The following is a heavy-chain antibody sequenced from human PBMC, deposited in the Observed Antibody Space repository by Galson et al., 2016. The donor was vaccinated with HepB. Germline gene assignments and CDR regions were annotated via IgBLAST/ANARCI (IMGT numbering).Heavy chain of an antibody. CDR3: ARAEMKSRGRDGMDV. Sequence: SLRLSCATSGFSFRSYGMHWIRQAPGKGLEWMAVLAYDGSSEWYGDSVKGRFSISRDNSKSTLFLQMNSLRLDDTAVYYCARAEMKSRGRDGMDVWGRGTMVTVS. CDR1: GFSFRSYG. D-gene: IGHD5-24*01. V-gene: IGHV3-30*19. J-gene: IGHJ6*02. CDR2: LAYDGSSE.